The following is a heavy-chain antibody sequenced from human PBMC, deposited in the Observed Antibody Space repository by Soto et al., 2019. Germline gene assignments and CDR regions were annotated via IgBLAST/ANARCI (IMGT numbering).Heavy chain of an antibody. CDR2: ISNDGSNE. V-gene: IGHV3-30*18. D-gene: IGHD3-10*01. J-gene: IGHJ4*02. CDR1: GFTFRWFG. Sequence: GGSLRLACAGSGFTFRWFGMNWVRQAPGKGLEWVARISNDGSNEYYVDSVKGRFTISRDNSKNTLYLQMDSLRAEDTAVYYCAKGEVRGIIPSYFDYWGLGTLVTVSS. CDR3: AKGEVRGIIPSYFDY.